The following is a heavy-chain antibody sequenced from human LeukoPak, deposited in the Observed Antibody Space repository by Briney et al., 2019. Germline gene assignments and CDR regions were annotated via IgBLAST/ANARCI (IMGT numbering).Heavy chain of an antibody. Sequence: GRSLRLSCAASGFTFSSYGMHWVRQAPGKGLEWVAVIWYDGSEIYYADSVKGRFTISRDNSKNTLYLQMNSLRAEDTAVYYCAKDLTTGTLSSDCWGQGTLVTVSS. V-gene: IGHV3-33*06. CDR3: AKDLTTGTLSSDC. CDR1: GFTFSSYG. CDR2: IWYDGSEI. D-gene: IGHD1-1*01. J-gene: IGHJ4*02.